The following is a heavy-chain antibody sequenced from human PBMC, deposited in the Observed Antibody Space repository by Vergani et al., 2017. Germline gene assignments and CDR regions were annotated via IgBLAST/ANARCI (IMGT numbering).Heavy chain of an antibody. Sequence: QVQLQQWGAGLLKPSETLSLTFALSGGSFTTDFWSWIRQPPGKGLEWIGEKNQSGETYYHPSLKSRVTRAVDTSKNHFSLNLSSVTAADTAVYFCAKGRRWGSYFESWGQGTLVTV. CDR1: GGSFTTDF. CDR3: AKGRRWGSYFES. J-gene: IGHJ4*01. V-gene: IGHV4-34*02. CDR2: KNQSGET. D-gene: IGHD7-27*01.